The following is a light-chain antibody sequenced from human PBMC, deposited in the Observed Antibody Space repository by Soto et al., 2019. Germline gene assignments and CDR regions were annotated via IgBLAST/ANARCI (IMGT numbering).Light chain of an antibody. CDR1: QSVSSE. J-gene: IGKJ3*01. CDR2: GAS. V-gene: IGKV3-15*01. Sequence: EIVMTQSPATLSVSPGERATLSCRASQSVSSELAWYQQKPGQAPRLLIYGASTRATGIPARFSGSGSGTEFSLTLSSLQSEDFAVYYCQQYNKWPPSFTFGPGTKVDI. CDR3: QQYNKWPPSFT.